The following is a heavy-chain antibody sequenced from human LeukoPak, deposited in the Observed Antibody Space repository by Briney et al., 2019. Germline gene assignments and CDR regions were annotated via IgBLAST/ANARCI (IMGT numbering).Heavy chain of an antibody. Sequence: QPGGSLRLSCAASGFTVSSNYMSWVRQAPGKGLEWVSVIYSGGSTYYADSVNGRFTISRDNSKNTLYLQMNSLRAEDTAVYYCASPPHCGGDCYGELGYWGQGTLVTVSS. CDR3: ASPPHCGGDCYGELGY. V-gene: IGHV3-53*01. CDR1: GFTVSSNY. J-gene: IGHJ4*02. D-gene: IGHD2-21*02. CDR2: IYSGGST.